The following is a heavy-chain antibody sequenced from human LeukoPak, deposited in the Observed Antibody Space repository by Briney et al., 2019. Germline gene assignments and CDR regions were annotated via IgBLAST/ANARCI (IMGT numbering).Heavy chain of an antibody. Sequence: PGGSLRLSCAASGFTFYTYGMHWVRQAPGKGLEYVSGIGPDGGTTYYANSVKGRFTISRDNSKYMLYLQMGSLTADDMVVYYCARGAQLTDYWGQGTLVTVSS. CDR2: IGPDGGTT. CDR1: GFTFYTYG. J-gene: IGHJ4*02. CDR3: ARGAQLTDY. D-gene: IGHD6-13*01. V-gene: IGHV3-64*01.